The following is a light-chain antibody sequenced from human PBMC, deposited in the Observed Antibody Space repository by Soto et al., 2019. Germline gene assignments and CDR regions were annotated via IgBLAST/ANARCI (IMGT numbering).Light chain of an antibody. CDR2: KIS. CDR1: QSLVHGDGNTY. CDR3: LPATQFPWT. V-gene: IGKV2-24*01. Sequence: DIVMTQSPLSSPVTLGQPASISCKSSQSLVHGDGNTYLSWLQQRPGQPPRLLIHKISNRVSGVPERFRGSGAGKEFTLKISRVEAEDVGVYYCLPATQFPWTFGPGTRGESK. J-gene: IGKJ1*01.